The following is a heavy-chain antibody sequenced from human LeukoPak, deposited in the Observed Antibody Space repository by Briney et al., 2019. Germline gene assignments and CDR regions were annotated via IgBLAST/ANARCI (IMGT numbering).Heavy chain of an antibody. CDR3: AKLPYGGAYSYYMDV. CDR2: ISGSGGST. Sequence: PGGSLRLSCAASGFTFSNYAMTWVRQAPGKGLEWVSGISGSGGSTYYAASVKGRFTISRDNSKNTFDLQMNSLRAEATAVYYCAKLPYGGAYSYYMDVWGKGTTVTVSS. CDR1: GFTFSNYA. V-gene: IGHV3-23*01. D-gene: IGHD4-23*01. J-gene: IGHJ6*03.